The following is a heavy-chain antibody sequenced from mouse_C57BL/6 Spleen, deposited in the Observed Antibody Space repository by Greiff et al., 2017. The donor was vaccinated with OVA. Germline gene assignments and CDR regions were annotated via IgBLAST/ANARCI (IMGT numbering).Heavy chain of an antibody. Sequence: QVQLQQSGPELVKPGASVKISCKASGYAFSSSWMNWVKQRPGKGLEWIGRIYPGDGDTNYNGKFKGKATLTADKSSSTAYMQLSSLTSEDSAVYFCARGRNDYDVGYFDVWGTGTTVTVSS. CDR3: ARGRNDYDVGYFDV. V-gene: IGHV1-82*01. J-gene: IGHJ1*03. CDR2: IYPGDGDT. D-gene: IGHD2-4*01. CDR1: GYAFSSSW.